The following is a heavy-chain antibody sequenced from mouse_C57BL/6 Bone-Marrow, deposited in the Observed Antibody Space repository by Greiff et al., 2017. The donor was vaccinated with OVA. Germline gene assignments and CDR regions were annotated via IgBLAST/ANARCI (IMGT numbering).Heavy chain of an antibody. Sequence: DVKLQESGPGLVKPSQSLSLTCSVTGYSITSGYYWNWIRQFPGNKLEWMGYISYDGSNNYNPSLKNRISITRDTSKNQFFLKLNSVTTEDTATYYCARLRRGDYWGQGTSVTVSS. CDR3: ARLRRGDY. V-gene: IGHV3-6*01. CDR1: GYSITSGYY. D-gene: IGHD2-12*01. CDR2: ISYDGSN. J-gene: IGHJ4*01.